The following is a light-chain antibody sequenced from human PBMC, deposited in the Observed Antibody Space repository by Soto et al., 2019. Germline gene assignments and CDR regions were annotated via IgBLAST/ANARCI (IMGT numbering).Light chain of an antibody. CDR1: QTINRW. V-gene: IGKV1-5*03. CDR2: MAS. CDR3: QQYLSYPLT. J-gene: IGKJ1*01. Sequence: EIQMTQSPSTLSASVGDTVIITCRASQTINRWLAWYQQKSGKAPKVLIYMASNLERGAPSRFSGSGSGTECTLTISNLQPDDFATYYCQQYLSYPLTFGQETKVEIK.